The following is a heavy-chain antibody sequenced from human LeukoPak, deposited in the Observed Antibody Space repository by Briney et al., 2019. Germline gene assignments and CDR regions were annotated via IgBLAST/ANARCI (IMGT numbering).Heavy chain of an antibody. CDR2: IYHSGSP. D-gene: IGHD6-19*01. Sequence: SETLSLTCAVSGYSIGSGYYWGRIRQPPGKGLEWIGSIYHSGSPYYNPSLKSRVTISVDTSKNQFSLKLSSVTAADTAVYYCARLYTSGWVDYWGQGTLVTVSS. J-gene: IGHJ4*02. V-gene: IGHV4-38-2*01. CDR1: GYSIGSGYY. CDR3: ARLYTSGWVDY.